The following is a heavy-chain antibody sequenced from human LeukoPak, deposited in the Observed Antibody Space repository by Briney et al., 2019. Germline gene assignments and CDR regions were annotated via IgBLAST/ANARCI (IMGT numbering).Heavy chain of an antibody. CDR1: GGSFSGYY. CDR3: ARDAYYYDSSGSTRYFQH. V-gene: IGHV4-4*07. J-gene: IGHJ1*01. Sequence: PSETLSLTCAVYGGSFSGYYWSWIRQPAGKGLEWIGRIYTSGSTNYNPSLKSRVTMSVDTSKNQFSLKLSSVTAADTAVYYCARDAYYYDSSGSTRYFQHWGQGTLVTVSS. D-gene: IGHD3-22*01. CDR2: IYTSGST.